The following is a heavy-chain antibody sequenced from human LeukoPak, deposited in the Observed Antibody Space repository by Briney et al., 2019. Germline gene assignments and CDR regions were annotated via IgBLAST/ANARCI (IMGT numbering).Heavy chain of an antibody. Sequence: GGSLRLSCAASGFTFSDYYMSWIRQAPGKGLEWVSAISGYGANTDYADSVKGRFTISRDNSKNTLYLQMNSLRAEDTAVYYCAKGPLLWFGELFDYWGQGTLVTVSS. CDR3: AKGPLLWFGELFDY. D-gene: IGHD3-10*01. CDR2: ISGYGANT. J-gene: IGHJ4*02. V-gene: IGHV3-23*01. CDR1: GFTFSDYY.